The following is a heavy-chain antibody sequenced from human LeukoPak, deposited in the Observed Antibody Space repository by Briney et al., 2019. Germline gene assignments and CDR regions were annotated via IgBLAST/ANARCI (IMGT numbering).Heavy chain of an antibody. CDR1: GFTFSSYW. D-gene: IGHD5-24*01. Sequence: GGSLRLSCAASGFTFSSYWMSWVRQAPGKGLEWVANIKQDGSEKYYVDSVKVRFTISRDNAKNSLYLQMNSLRAEDTAVYYCARAGSKWMATILDYWGQGTLVTVSS. CDR2: IKQDGSEK. J-gene: IGHJ4*02. CDR3: ARAGSKWMATILDY. V-gene: IGHV3-7*01.